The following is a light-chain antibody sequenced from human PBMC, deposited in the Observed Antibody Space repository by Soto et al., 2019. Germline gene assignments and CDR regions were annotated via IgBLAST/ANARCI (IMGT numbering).Light chain of an antibody. CDR2: DAS. Sequence: EIVLTQSPATLSLSPGERATLSCRARQSISSYLDWYQQKRGQAPSLLIYDASKMATGIPDRFSGSGSGTDCTLTIINLEQEDFADYYCQQRGKLPITFGQGTRLEIK. V-gene: IGKV3-11*01. J-gene: IGKJ5*01. CDR3: QQRGKLPIT. CDR1: QSISSY.